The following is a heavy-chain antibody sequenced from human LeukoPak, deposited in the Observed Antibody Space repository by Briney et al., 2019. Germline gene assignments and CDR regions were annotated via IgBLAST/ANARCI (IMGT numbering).Heavy chain of an antibody. CDR1: GYTFTGYY. J-gene: IGHJ6*02. V-gene: IGHV1-2*04. CDR3: ARVDPDGHYGMDV. CDR2: INPNSGGT. Sequence: ASVKVSCKASGYTFTGYYMHWVRQAPGQGLEWMGWINPNSGGTNYAQKFQGWVTMTRDTSISTAYMELSRLRSDDTAVYYCARVDPDGHYGMDVWGQGTTVTVSS. D-gene: IGHD3-9*01.